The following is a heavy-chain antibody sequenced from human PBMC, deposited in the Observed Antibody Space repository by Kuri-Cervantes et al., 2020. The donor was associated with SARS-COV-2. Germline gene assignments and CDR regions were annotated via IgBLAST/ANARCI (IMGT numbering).Heavy chain of an antibody. J-gene: IGHJ6*03. CDR1: GYTFTSYY. CDR2: INPSGGST. D-gene: IGHD4-11*01. Sequence: ASVKVSCKASGYTFTSYYMHWVRQAPGQGLEWMGIINPSGGSTSYAQKFQGRVTMTRDTSTSTVYMELSSLRSEDTAVYYCARERTTVTTWGLLNDLYYYYYMDVWAKGPS. V-gene: IGHV1-46*01. CDR3: ARERTTVTTWGLLNDLYYYYYMDV.